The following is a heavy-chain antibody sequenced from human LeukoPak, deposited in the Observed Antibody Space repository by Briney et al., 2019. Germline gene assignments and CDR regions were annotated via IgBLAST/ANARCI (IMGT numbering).Heavy chain of an antibody. Sequence: AAVKVSCKASGYTFTSYDINWVRPATGQRLEWMGWMNPNSGNTGSAQKSQGRVTMTRNTSISTAYMELSSLRSEDTAVYYCARGLFTGNDYWGQGTLVTVSS. D-gene: IGHD2-8*02. J-gene: IGHJ4*02. V-gene: IGHV1-8*01. CDR2: MNPNSGNT. CDR3: ARGLFTGNDY. CDR1: GYTFTSYD.